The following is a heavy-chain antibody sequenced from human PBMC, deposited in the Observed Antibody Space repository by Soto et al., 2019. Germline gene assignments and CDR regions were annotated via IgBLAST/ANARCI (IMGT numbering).Heavy chain of an antibody. CDR2: FDPEDGET. Sequence: GASVKVSCKVSGYTLTELSMHWVRQAPGKGLGWMGGFDPEDGETIYAQKFQGRVTMTEDTSTDTAYMELSSLRSEDTAVYYCAITDYYILTGYYIRNWFDPWGQGTLVTVSS. J-gene: IGHJ5*02. CDR1: GYTLTELS. CDR3: AITDYYILTGYYIRNWFDP. V-gene: IGHV1-24*01. D-gene: IGHD3-9*01.